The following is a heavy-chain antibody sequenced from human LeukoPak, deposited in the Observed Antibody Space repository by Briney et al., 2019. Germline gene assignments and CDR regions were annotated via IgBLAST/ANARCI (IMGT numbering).Heavy chain of an antibody. D-gene: IGHD5-12*01. CDR3: AKSNGYGLIDY. J-gene: IGHJ4*02. V-gene: IGHV4-61*02. CDR1: GSSISSGSYY. CDR2: IYTSGST. Sequence: PSQTLSLTCTVSGSSISSGSYYWSWIRQPAGKGLEWIGRIYTSGSTNYNPSLKSRVTISVDTSKNQFSLKLSSVTAADTAMYYCAKSNGYGLIDYWGQGTLVTVSS.